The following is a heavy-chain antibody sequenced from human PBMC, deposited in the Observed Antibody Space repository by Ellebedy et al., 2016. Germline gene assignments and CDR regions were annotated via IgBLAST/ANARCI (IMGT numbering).Heavy chain of an antibody. Sequence: ASVKVSCKASGYTFTSYGISWVRQAPGQGLEWMGWISTYDGNTNYAQNLQGRVTMTTDTSTGTVYTELRSLISDDTAVYYCARDSGRASHFRTCGDYWGQGTLVTVSS. V-gene: IGHV1-18*01. J-gene: IGHJ4*02. CDR2: ISTYDGNT. D-gene: IGHD1-14*01. CDR3: ARDSGRASHFRTCGDY. CDR1: GYTFTSYG.